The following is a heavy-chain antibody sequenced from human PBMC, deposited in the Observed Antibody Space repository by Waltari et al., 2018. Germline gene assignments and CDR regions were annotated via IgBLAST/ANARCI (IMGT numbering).Heavy chain of an antibody. CDR2: VNEDESEK. J-gene: IGHJ5*02. V-gene: IGHV3-7*01. Sequence: EVQLVETGGGLIQPGGSLRLSCAASGFTVSSNYMSWVRQAPGKGLEWVANVNEDESEKYYVDSVKGRFTISRDNVKNSLYLQMNSLRAEDTAVYYCARDVSFGRFDTWGQGTLVTVSS. CDR3: ARDVSFGRFDT. D-gene: IGHD3-10*01. CDR1: GFTVSSNY.